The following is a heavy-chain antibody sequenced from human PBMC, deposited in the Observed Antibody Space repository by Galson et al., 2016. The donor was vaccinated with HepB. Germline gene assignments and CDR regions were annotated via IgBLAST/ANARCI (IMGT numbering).Heavy chain of an antibody. CDR1: GFSLSTTGVG. CDR3: AHRSSAWYEFDY. Sequence: PALVKPTQTLTLTCTFSGFSLSTTGVGVGWIRQPPGKALEWLALIYWNGDQRYRPSLKSRLTITKDTSKNQVVLTMTNMDPVDTATYYCAHRSSAWYEFDYWRRGTLVTVSS. CDR2: IYWNGDQ. D-gene: IGHD6-19*01. J-gene: IGHJ4*02. V-gene: IGHV2-5*01.